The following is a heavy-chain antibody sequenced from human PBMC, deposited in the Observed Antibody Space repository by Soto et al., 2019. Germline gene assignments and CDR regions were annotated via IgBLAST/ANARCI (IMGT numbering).Heavy chain of an antibody. Sequence: LRLSCAASGFTLKNHVMHWVRRAPGKGLEWVAIISNDGYKKYYADSVKGRFTISRDNSKNTLYLQMVSLTADDTAVYYCARDNPQATVYGDQFHHYYGLAVCGQGTPVTVS. CDR1: GFTLKNHV. CDR2: ISNDGYKK. D-gene: IGHD2-8*01. V-gene: IGHV3-30-3*01. CDR3: ARDNPQATVYGDQFHHYYGLAV. J-gene: IGHJ6*02.